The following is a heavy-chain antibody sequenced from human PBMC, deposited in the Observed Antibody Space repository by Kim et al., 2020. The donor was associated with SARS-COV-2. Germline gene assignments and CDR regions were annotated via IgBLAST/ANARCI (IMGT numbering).Heavy chain of an antibody. CDR1: GGTFSSYA. V-gene: IGHV1-69*13. J-gene: IGHJ6*03. D-gene: IGHD1-1*01. Sequence: SVKVSCKASGGTFSSYAISWVRQAPGQGLEWMGGIIPIFGTANYAQKFQGRVTITADESTSTAYMELSSLRSEDTAVYYCARSQLEDYYYYYYMDVWGKGTTVTVSS. CDR3: ARSQLEDYYYYYYMDV. CDR2: IIPIFGTA.